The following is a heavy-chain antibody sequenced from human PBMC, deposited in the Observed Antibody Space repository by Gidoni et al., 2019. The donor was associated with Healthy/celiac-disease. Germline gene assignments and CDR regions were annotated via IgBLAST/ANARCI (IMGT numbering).Heavy chain of an antibody. J-gene: IGHJ4*02. CDR3: TTEVYRDFWSGYYGY. Sequence: EVQLVESGGGLVKPGGSLRLSCAASGFTFSNAWMSWVRQAPGKGLEWVGRIKSKTDGGTTDYAAPVKGRFTISRDDSKNTLYLQMNSLKTEDTAVYYCTTEVYRDFWSGYYGYWGQGTLVTVSS. V-gene: IGHV3-15*01. CDR2: IKSKTDGGTT. D-gene: IGHD3-3*01. CDR1: GFTFSNAW.